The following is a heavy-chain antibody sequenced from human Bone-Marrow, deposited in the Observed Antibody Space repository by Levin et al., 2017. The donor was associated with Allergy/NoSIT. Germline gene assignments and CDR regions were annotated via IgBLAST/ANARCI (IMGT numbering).Heavy chain of an antibody. D-gene: IGHD3-16*01. J-gene: IGHJ3*02. CDR3: ADSDVLYSDSTGFTSMHWALDI. CDR1: GGTVTSYA. Sequence: GGSLRLSCKASGGTVTSYAFSWVRQAPAQGLEWMGGIIPMFGNPNYAQKFQDRVTITADDSTDPGYMELSKLRCDETVGYYGADSDVLYSDSTGFTSMHWALDIWGQGTLVTVSS. V-gene: IGHV1-69*01. CDR2: IIPMFGNP.